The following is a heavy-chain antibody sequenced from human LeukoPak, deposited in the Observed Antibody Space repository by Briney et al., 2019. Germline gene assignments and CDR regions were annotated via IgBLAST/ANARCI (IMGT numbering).Heavy chain of an antibody. CDR1: GGTFSSYA. Sequence: GASVKVSCKASGGTFSSYAISWVRQAPGQGLEWMGRIIPILGIANYAQKFQGRVTITADKSTSTAYMELSSLRSEDTAVYYCARDGTSRQLSSYGMDVWGQGTTVTVSS. D-gene: IGHD1-1*01. CDR3: ARDGTSRQLSSYGMDV. CDR2: IIPILGIA. J-gene: IGHJ6*02. V-gene: IGHV1-69*04.